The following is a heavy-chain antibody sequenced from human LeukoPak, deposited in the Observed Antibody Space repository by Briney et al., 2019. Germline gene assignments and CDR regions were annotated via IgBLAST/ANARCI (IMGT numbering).Heavy chain of an antibody. CDR1: GFIFSNYA. V-gene: IGHV3-23*01. CDR2: ITGSGGST. J-gene: IGHJ4*02. Sequence: GASLRLSCAASGFIFSNYAMSWVRQAPGKGLEGVSAITGSGGSTYYADSVKGRFTISRDNSKNTLYLQMNSLRAEDTAVYYCAKWGDYDVLTGYYVPDYWGQGTLVTVSS. D-gene: IGHD3-9*01. CDR3: AKWGDYDVLTGYYVPDY.